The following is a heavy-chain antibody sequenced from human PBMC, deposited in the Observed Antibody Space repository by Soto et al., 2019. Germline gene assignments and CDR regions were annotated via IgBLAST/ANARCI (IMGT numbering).Heavy chain of an antibody. J-gene: IGHJ5*02. V-gene: IGHV4-30-2*01. Sequence: SETLSLTCAFSGGSISSGGYSWSWIRQPPGKGLEWIGYIYHSGSTYYNPSLKSRVTISVDRSKNQFSLKLSSVTAADTAVYYCARGSPSATNWFDPWGQGTLVTVSS. CDR2: IYHSGST. CDR1: GGSISSGGYS. CDR3: ARGSPSATNWFDP.